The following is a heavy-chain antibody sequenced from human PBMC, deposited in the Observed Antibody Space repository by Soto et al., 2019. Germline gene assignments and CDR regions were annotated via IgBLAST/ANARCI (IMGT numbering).Heavy chain of an antibody. CDR1: GYTFTSYA. Sequence: ASVKVSCKASGYTFTSYAMHWVRQAPGQRLEWMGWINAGNGNTKYSQKFQGRVTITRDTSASTAYMELSSLRSEDTAVYYCARGPYESSGYSPKKNWFDPCGQGTLVTVCS. D-gene: IGHD3-22*01. V-gene: IGHV1-3*01. CDR3: ARGPYESSGYSPKKNWFDP. J-gene: IGHJ5*02. CDR2: INAGNGNT.